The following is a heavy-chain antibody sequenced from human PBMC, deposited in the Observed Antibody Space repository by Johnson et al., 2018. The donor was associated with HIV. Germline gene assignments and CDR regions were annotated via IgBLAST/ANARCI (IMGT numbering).Heavy chain of an antibody. CDR1: GFTFDDYT. CDR3: ASTDDAFDI. CDR2: ISSSGSTI. Sequence: VQLVESGGVVVQPGGSLRLSCAASGFTFDDYTMHWVRQAPGKGLEWVSYISSSGSTIYYADSVMGRFTISRDNAKNSLYLQMNSLRAEDTAVYYCASTDDAFDIWGQGTMVTVSS. V-gene: IGHV3-48*04. D-gene: IGHD4-17*01. J-gene: IGHJ3*02.